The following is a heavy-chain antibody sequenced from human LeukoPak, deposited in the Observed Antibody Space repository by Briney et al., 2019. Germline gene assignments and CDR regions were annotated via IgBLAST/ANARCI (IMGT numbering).Heavy chain of an antibody. CDR2: IYTSGNT. CDR3: ARAIWFGEGHDY. J-gene: IGHJ4*02. CDR1: GGSISSYY. Sequence: PSETLSLTCAVSGGSISSYYWSWIRQPAGKGLEWIGRIYTSGNTNYNPSLKSRVTISVDTSKNQVSLKLRSVAAADTAVYYCARAIWFGEGHDYWGQGTLVTVSS. V-gene: IGHV4-4*07. D-gene: IGHD3-10*01.